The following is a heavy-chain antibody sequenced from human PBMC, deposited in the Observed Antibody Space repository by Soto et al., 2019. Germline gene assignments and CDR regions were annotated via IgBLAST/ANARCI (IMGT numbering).Heavy chain of an antibody. CDR1: GGTFSSYA. CDR3: ASSKTPSSSGSYYIPSYYYYYGMDV. J-gene: IGHJ6*02. Sequence: ASVKVSCKVSGGTFSSYAISWVRQAPGQGLEWMGGVIPIFGTANYAQKFQGRVTITADKSTSTAYMELSSLRSEDTAVYYCASSKTPSSSGSYYIPSYYYYYGMDVWGQGTTVTVSS. V-gene: IGHV1-69*06. D-gene: IGHD3-10*01. CDR2: VIPIFGTA.